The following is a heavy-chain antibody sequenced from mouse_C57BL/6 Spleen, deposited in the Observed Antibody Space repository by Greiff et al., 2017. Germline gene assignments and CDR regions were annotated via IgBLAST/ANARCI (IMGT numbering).Heavy chain of an antibody. CDR1: GFTFSDYY. J-gene: IGHJ4*01. D-gene: IGHD2-12*01. CDR3: ARLRREAMDY. Sequence: EVQLVESEGGLVQPGSSMKLSCTASGFTFSDYYMAWVRQVPEKGLEWVANINYDGSSTCYLDSLKSRFIISRDNAKNILYLQMSSLKSEDTATYYCARLRREAMDYWGQGTSVTVSS. CDR2: INYDGSST. V-gene: IGHV5-16*01.